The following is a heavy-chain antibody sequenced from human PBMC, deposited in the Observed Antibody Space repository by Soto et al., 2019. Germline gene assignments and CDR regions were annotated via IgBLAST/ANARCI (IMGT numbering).Heavy chain of an antibody. CDR1: GFTFSNYA. J-gene: IGHJ5*02. D-gene: IGHD4-17*01. Sequence: GGSLRLSCAASGFTFSNYAMSWVRQAPGKGLEWVSGLSDGGGSTFYADSVKGRFTISRDNAKNTLYLQMSSLRAEDTAVYYCAKEGTTGPYNWFDPWGQGTLVTVYS. CDR2: LSDGGGST. V-gene: IGHV3-23*01. CDR3: AKEGTTGPYNWFDP.